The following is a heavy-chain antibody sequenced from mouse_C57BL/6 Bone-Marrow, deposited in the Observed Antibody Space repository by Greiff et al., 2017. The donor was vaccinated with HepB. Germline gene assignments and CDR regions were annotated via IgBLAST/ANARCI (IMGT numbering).Heavy chain of an antibody. CDR1: GFNIKDDY. D-gene: IGHD1-1*01. CDR3: TNYDFDY. CDR2: IDPENGDT. J-gene: IGHJ2*01. Sequence: EVKLQQSGAELVRPGASVKLSCTASGFNIKDDYMHWVKQRPEQGLEWIGWIDPENGDTEYASKFQGKATITADTSSNTAYLQLSSLTSEDTAVYYCTNYDFDYWGQGTTLTVSS. V-gene: IGHV14-4*01.